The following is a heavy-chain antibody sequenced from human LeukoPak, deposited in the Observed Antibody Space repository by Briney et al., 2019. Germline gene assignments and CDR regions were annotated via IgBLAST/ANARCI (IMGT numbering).Heavy chain of an antibody. J-gene: IGHJ4*02. V-gene: IGHV3-48*03. CDR1: GFTFSSYE. CDR2: ISSSGSTI. CDR3: ARDILRPHGDYDGEDFDY. D-gene: IGHD4-17*01. Sequence: GGSLRLSCAASGFTFSSYEMNWVRQAPGKGLEWVSYISSSGSTIYYADSVKGRFTISRDNAKNSLYLQMNSLRAEDTAVYYCARDILRPHGDYDGEDFDYWGQGTLVTVSS.